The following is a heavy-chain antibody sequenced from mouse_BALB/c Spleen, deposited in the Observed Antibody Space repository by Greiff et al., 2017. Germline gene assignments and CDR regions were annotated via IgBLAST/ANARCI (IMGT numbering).Heavy chain of an antibody. CDR1: GFSLTSYG. Sequence: VKLVESGPGLVAPSQSLSITCTVSGFSLTSYGVHWVRQPPGKGLEWLGVIWAGGSTNYNSALMSRLSISKDNSKSQVFLKMNSLQTDDTAMYYCARRDYDDYYAMDYWGQGTSVTVSS. D-gene: IGHD2-4*01. V-gene: IGHV2-9*02. CDR2: IWAGGST. J-gene: IGHJ4*01. CDR3: ARRDYDDYYAMDY.